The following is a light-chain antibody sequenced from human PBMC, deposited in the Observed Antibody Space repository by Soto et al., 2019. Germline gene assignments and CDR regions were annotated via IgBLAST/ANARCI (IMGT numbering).Light chain of an antibody. CDR3: QQYGGSPVT. Sequence: EIVLTQSPGTLSLSPGERATLSCRASQSVSNNYLAWYQQKPGQAPRLLIYGAAVRATGIPDRFSGSGSGTDFTLTISRLEPEDYAVYYCQQYGGSPVTFGQGTKVDIK. CDR2: GAA. CDR1: QSVSNNY. J-gene: IGKJ1*01. V-gene: IGKV3-20*01.